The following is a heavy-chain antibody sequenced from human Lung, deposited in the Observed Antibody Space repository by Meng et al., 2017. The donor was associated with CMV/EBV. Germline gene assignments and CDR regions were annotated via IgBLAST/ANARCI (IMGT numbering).Heavy chain of an antibody. Sequence: SXXVSXKASGGTFSSYAFSWVRQAPGQGLEWMGGIIPIFGIANYAQKFQGRVTVTTDESTSTAYMELSSLRSEDTALYYCARDRTGDCSSTSCYNYYYYYGMDVXGQGXTVTVSS. D-gene: IGHD2-2*02. CDR2: IIPIFGIA. CDR1: GGTFSSYA. CDR3: ARDRTGDCSSTSCYNYYYYYGMDV. J-gene: IGHJ6*02. V-gene: IGHV1-69*05.